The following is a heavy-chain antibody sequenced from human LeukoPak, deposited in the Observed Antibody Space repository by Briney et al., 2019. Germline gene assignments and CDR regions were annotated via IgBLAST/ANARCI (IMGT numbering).Heavy chain of an antibody. V-gene: IGHV3-48*01. CDR2: ISSSSSTM. CDR3: ARDVYGSGKNWFDP. CDR1: GFTFSSYS. Sequence: PGGSLRLSCAASGFTFSSYSMNWVRQAPGKGLEWVSYISSSSSTMYYADSVKGRFTISRDNAKNSLYLQMNSLRAEDTAVYYCARDVYGSGKNWFDPWGQGTLVTVSS. J-gene: IGHJ5*02. D-gene: IGHD3-10*01.